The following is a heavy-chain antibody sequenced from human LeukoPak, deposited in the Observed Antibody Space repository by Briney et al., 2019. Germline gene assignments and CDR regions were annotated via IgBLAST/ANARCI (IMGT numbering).Heavy chain of an antibody. CDR1: GGSVRGYY. CDR2: IYSSGRT. V-gene: IGHV4-4*07. D-gene: IGHD3-3*01. CDR3: ARREDFWSGYFDY. J-gene: IGHJ4*02. Sequence: SETLSLTCTVSGGSVRGYYWNWIRRPAGKGLEWIGHIYSSGRTNYNPSLKSRVTMSVDTSKNQFSLKLTSVTAADTAVYYCARREDFWSGYFDYWGQGSLVIVSS.